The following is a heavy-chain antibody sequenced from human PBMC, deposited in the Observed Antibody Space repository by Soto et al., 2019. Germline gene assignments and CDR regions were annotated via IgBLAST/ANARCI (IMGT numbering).Heavy chain of an antibody. CDR2: IYDSVST. V-gene: IGHV4-31*03. Sequence: SEPLSLTCTVSGGGISSGGYYWRWFRPHPGKGLEWIGYIYDSVSTYYNPSLKSRVTITIDTSKNHFSLKLTCVTAADTAVYYCASQATGWYPDYWGQGTLVTVSA. CDR1: GGGISSGGYY. J-gene: IGHJ4*02. D-gene: IGHD6-19*01. CDR3: ASQATGWYPDY.